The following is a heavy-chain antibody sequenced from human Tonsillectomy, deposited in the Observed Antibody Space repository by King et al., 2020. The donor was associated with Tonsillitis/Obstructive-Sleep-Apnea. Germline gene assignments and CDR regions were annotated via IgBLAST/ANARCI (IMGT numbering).Heavy chain of an antibody. V-gene: IGHV1-2*02. Sequence: QLVQSGAEVKKPGASVKVSCKASGYTFTAYYMHWVRQAPGQGLEWMGWINPISGATSFAQKFQGRVTMTSDTSISTAYMELSRLRSDDTAVYYCARVGNSWFDPWGQGTLVTVSS. CDR1: GYTFTAYY. J-gene: IGHJ5*02. D-gene: IGHD7-27*01. CDR2: INPISGAT. CDR3: ARVGNSWFDP.